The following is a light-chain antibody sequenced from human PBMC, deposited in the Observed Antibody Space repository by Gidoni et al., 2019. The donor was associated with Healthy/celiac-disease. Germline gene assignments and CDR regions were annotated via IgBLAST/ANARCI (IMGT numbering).Light chain of an antibody. CDR1: QSVSSC. Sequence: EIVLTQHSASLSLSPGERATLSCRASQSVSSCLAWYQQKPDQAPRLLIYEASNRATGIPARFSGSGSGTDFTLTSSRLEPEDFAVYYCQQRRNWPLLTFGGGTKVEIK. J-gene: IGKJ4*01. CDR2: EAS. CDR3: QQRRNWPLLT. V-gene: IGKV3-11*01.